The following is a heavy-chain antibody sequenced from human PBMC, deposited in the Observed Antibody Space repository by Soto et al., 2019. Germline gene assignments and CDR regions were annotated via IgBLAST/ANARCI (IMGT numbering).Heavy chain of an antibody. CDR3: ARGVRGGYYTDY. J-gene: IGHJ4*02. CDR2: INGDGSTT. D-gene: IGHD3-3*01. Sequence: GSLRLSCAASAFTFSNYWIHWVRQAPGKGLVWVSRINGDGSTTNYADSVKGRFTISRDNAKNTLYLQMNSLRAEDTAVYYCARGVRGGYYTDYWGQGTLVTVSS. CDR1: AFTFSNYW. V-gene: IGHV3-74*01.